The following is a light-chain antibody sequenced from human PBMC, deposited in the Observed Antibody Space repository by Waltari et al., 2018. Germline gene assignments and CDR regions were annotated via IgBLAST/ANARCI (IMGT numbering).Light chain of an antibody. J-gene: IGKJ4*01. V-gene: IGKV3-11*01. CDR1: QSVRTY. CDR3: QERSNWPGGA. CDR2: DAS. Sequence: IVLTHPPATLSLSPGERATPSCRASQSVRTYLAWYQHRPGQAPRLLIYDASNRATDVPARFSGSGSGTDFTLTISSLQPEDFAVYYCQERSNWPGGAFGGGTKVEIK.